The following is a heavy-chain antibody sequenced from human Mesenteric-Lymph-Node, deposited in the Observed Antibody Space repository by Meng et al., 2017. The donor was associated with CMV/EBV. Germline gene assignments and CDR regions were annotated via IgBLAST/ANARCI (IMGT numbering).Heavy chain of an antibody. CDR1: SFSGYY. D-gene: IGHD2-2*02. Sequence: SFSGYYWSWLRQPPGKGLEWIGEINHSGSTNYNPSLKSRVTISVDTSKNQFSLKLSSVTAADTAVYYCARGLYCSSTSCYTRPFDPWGQGTLVTVSS. CDR3: ARGLYCSSTSCYTRPFDP. CDR2: INHSGST. V-gene: IGHV4-34*01. J-gene: IGHJ5*02.